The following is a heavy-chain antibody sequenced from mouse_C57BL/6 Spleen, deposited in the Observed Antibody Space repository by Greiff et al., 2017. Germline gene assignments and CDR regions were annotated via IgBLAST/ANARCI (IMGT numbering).Heavy chain of an antibody. CDR2: IDPSDSYT. CDR1: GYTFTSYW. Sequence: QVQLQQPGAELVMPGASVKLSCKASGYTFTSYWMHWVKQRPGQGLEWIGEIDPSDSYTNYNQKFKGKSTLTVDKSSSTAYMQLSSLTSEDSAVYYCATGTVFDYWGQGTTLTVSS. V-gene: IGHV1-69*01. CDR3: ATGTVFDY. D-gene: IGHD4-1*01. J-gene: IGHJ2*01.